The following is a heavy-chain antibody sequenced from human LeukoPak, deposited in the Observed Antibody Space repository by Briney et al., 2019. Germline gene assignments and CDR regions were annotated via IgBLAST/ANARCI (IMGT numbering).Heavy chain of an antibody. CDR1: GFTFDDYA. D-gene: IGHD2/OR15-2a*01. Sequence: GGSLRLSCAASGFTFDDYAMHWVRQAPGKGLEWVSGISWNGDIKGYADSVKVRFTISRDNAQNSLYLQINSLRPEDTAFYSCAKDRMGAYFTIPDYWGQGTLVTVSS. J-gene: IGHJ4*02. V-gene: IGHV3-9*01. CDR2: ISWNGDIK. CDR3: AKDRMGAYFTIPDY.